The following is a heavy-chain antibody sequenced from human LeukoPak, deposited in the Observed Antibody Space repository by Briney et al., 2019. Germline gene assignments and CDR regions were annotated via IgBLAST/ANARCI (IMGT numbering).Heavy chain of an antibody. V-gene: IGHV3-53*01. CDR2: IYSGGST. D-gene: IGHD3-9*01. CDR1: GFTVSSNY. J-gene: IGHJ4*02. Sequence: GGSLRLSCAASGFTVSSNYMSWVRQAPGKGLEWVSVIYSGGSTYYADSVKGRFTISRDNSKNTLYLQMNSLRAEDTAVYYCAKTPDWLAPGYWGQGTLVTVSS. CDR3: AKTPDWLAPGY.